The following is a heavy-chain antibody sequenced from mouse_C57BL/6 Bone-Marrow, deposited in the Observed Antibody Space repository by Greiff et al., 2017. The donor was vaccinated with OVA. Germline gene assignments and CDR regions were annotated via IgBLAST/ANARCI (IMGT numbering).Heavy chain of an antibody. D-gene: IGHD2-2*01. Sequence: VQLQQSGAELVKPGASVKLSCTASGFTFTDYYMHWVKQRTEQGLEWIGRIDPEDGETKYAPKFQGKATITADTSSNTAYLQLSSLTSEDTAVDYCARPSSYGYDGDYFDYWGQGTTLTVSS. V-gene: IGHV14-2*01. J-gene: IGHJ2*01. CDR3: ARPSSYGYDGDYFDY. CDR1: GFTFTDYY. CDR2: IDPEDGET.